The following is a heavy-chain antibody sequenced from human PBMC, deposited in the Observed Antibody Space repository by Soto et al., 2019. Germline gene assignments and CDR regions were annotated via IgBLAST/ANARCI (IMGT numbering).Heavy chain of an antibody. CDR2: IYHNGRF. D-gene: IGHD3-9*01. CDR3: VRHDWYRFDP. J-gene: IGHJ5*02. CDR1: GGSITSNW. Sequence: QVQLQESGPGLVNPSGTLSLTCAVSGGSITSNWWSWVRQPPGKGLEWIGEIYHNGRFNYNPSLRSRLTISIDTSKTPLSLTLTSVTAADTAVDYCVRHDWYRFDPWGPGTLVTVSS. V-gene: IGHV4-4*02.